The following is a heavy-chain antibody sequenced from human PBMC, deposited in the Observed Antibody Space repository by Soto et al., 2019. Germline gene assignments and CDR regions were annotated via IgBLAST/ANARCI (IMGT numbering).Heavy chain of an antibody. J-gene: IGHJ6*02. CDR2: FDPEDGET. Sequence: GASVKVSCKVSGYTLTELSIHWVRQAPGKGLEWMGGFDPEDGETIYAQKFQGRVTMTEDTSTDTAYMELSSLRSEDTAVYYCATPSHYYYYYGMDVWGQGTTVTVSS. V-gene: IGHV1-24*01. CDR1: GYTLTELS. CDR3: ATPSHYYYYYGMDV.